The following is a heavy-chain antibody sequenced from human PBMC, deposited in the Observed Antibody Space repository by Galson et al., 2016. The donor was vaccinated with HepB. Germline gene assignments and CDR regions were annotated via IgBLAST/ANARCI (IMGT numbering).Heavy chain of an antibody. CDR2: ISGSGGST. Sequence: SLRLSCAASGFTFSSFAMNWVRQAPGKGLEWVSDISGSGGSTYYADSVKGRFTISRDNSKNTLYLQMNSPRAEDTALYYCANMDSDYRTVFDYWGQGTLVTVSS. V-gene: IGHV3-23*01. CDR1: GFTFSSFA. CDR3: ANMDSDYRTVFDY. D-gene: IGHD5-12*01. J-gene: IGHJ4*02.